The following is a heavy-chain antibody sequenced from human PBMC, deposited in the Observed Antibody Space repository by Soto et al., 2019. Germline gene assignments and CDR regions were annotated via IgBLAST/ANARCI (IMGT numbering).Heavy chain of an antibody. CDR3: ARGRPPARHCSGGSCYYNWFDP. Sequence: ASVKVSCKASGDTFTGYYMHWVRQAPGQGLEWMGWINPNSGGTNYAQKFQGRVTMTRDTSISTAYMELSRLRSDDTAVYYCARGRPPARHCSGGSCYYNWFDPWGQGTLVTVSS. D-gene: IGHD2-15*01. CDR2: INPNSGGT. CDR1: GDTFTGYY. V-gene: IGHV1-2*02. J-gene: IGHJ5*02.